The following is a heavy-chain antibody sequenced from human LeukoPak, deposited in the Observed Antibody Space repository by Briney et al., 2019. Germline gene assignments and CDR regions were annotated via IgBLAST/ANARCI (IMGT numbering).Heavy chain of an antibody. J-gene: IGHJ4*02. Sequence: GGSLRLSCAASGFTFSSYSMNWVRQAPGKGLEWVSYISSSSSTIYYADSVKGRFTISRDNAKNSLYLQMNSLRAEDTAVYYCARSRNYDILTAWDYWGQGTLVTVSS. D-gene: IGHD3-9*01. CDR3: ARSRNYDILTAWDY. V-gene: IGHV3-48*04. CDR1: GFTFSSYS. CDR2: ISSSSSTI.